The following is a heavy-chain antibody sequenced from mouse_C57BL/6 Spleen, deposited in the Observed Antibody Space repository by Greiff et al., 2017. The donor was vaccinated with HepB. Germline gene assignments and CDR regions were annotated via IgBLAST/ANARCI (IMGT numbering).Heavy chain of an antibody. Sequence: QVQLKQSGAELVKPGASVKLSCKASGYTFTSYWMQWVKQRPGQGLEWIGEIDPSDSYTNYNQKFKGKATLTVDTSTSTAYMQLSSLTSEDSAVYYCARSGGILDYWGQGTSVTVSS. J-gene: IGHJ4*01. V-gene: IGHV1-50*01. CDR1: GYTFTSYW. CDR2: IDPSDSYT. CDR3: ARSGGILDY.